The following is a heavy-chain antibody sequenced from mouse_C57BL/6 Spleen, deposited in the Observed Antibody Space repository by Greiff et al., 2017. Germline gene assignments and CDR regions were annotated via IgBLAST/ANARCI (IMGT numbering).Heavy chain of an antibody. V-gene: IGHV5-16*01. D-gene: IGHD2-1*01. CDR2: INYDGSST. J-gene: IGHJ4*01. CDR3: AREPYYGNYEGAMDY. CDR1: GFTFSDYY. Sequence: DVHLVESEGGLVQPGSSMKLSCTASGFTFSDYYMAWVRQVPEKGLEWVANINYDGSSTYYLDSLKSRFIISRDNAKNILYLQRSSLKSEDTATYYCAREPYYGNYEGAMDYWGQGTSVTVSS.